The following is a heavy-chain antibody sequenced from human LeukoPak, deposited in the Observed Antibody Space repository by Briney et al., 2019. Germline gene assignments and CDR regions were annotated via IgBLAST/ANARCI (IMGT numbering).Heavy chain of an antibody. CDR3: ARSVLTAYLINDY. J-gene: IGHJ4*02. D-gene: IGHD3-9*01. CDR2: INPSSGGT. Sequence: ASVKVSCKASGYTFTGYYMHWVRQALGQGLEWMGWINPSSGGTNYAQKFQGRVTMTRDTSISTAYMDLYRLTSDDTAVYYCARSVLTAYLINDYWGQGTLVTVSS. CDR1: GYTFTGYY. V-gene: IGHV1-2*02.